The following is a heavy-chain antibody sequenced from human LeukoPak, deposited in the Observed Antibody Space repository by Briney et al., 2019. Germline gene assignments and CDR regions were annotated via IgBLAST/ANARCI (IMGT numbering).Heavy chain of an antibody. CDR2: ISAYNGNT. CDR3: ARVLLWFGESPAYFDY. D-gene: IGHD3-10*01. Sequence: ASVKLSCKASGYTFTSYGISWVRQAPGQGLEWMGWISAYNGNTNYAQKLQGRVTMTTDTSTSTAYMELRSLRSDDTAVYYCARVLLWFGESPAYFDYWGQGTLVTVSS. J-gene: IGHJ4*02. CDR1: GYTFTSYG. V-gene: IGHV1-18*01.